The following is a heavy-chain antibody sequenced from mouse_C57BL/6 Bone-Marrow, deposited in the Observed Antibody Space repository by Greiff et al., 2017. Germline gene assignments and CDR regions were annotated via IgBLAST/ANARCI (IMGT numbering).Heavy chain of an antibody. J-gene: IGHJ4*01. CDR1: GYAFSSSW. V-gene: IGHV1-82*01. D-gene: IGHD1-1*01. Sequence: QVQLKESGPELVKPGASVKISCKASGYAFSSSWMNWVKQRPGKGLEWIGRIYPGDGDTNYNGKFKGKATLTADKSSSTAYMQLSSLTSEDSAVYCCARDYYGSSYAMDYWGQGTSVTVSS. CDR2: IYPGDGDT. CDR3: ARDYYGSSYAMDY.